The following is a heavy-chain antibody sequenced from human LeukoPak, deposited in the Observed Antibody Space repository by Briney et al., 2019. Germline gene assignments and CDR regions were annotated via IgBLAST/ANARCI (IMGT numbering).Heavy chain of an antibody. D-gene: IGHD6-19*01. J-gene: IGHJ4*02. Sequence: GGSLRLSCAASGFTFRNYWMSWVRQAPGKGLEWVANIKQDESEKYYVASVKGRFTVSRDNAKNTLYLQMISPRVEDTAIYYCAKDRIVMSGFFDYWGQGTLVTVSS. V-gene: IGHV3-7*03. CDR3: AKDRIVMSGFFDY. CDR2: IKQDESEK. CDR1: GFTFRNYW.